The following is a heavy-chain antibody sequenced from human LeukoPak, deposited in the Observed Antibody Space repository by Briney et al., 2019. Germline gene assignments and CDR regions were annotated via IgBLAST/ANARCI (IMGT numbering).Heavy chain of an antibody. CDR2: ISGSGDST. D-gene: IGHD3-16*01. Sequence: PGGSPRLSCAASGFIFSSYAMSWVRQAPGKGLEWVSAISGSGDSTYYADSVKGRFTISRDNSKNTLYLQMNSLRAEDTAVYYCRLGGGFDYWGQGTLVTVSS. CDR3: RLGGGFDY. J-gene: IGHJ4*02. V-gene: IGHV3-23*01. CDR1: GFIFSSYA.